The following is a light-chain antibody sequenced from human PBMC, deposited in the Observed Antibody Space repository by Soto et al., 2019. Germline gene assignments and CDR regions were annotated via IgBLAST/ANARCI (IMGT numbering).Light chain of an antibody. V-gene: IGKV2-28*01. J-gene: IGKJ2*01. Sequence: DIVMTQSPLSLPVTPGEPASISCRSSQSLLYGAGYMYVDWYLQKPGQPPHLLIFLGSNRASGVPGRFSGSVSGTDFTLKISRVETEDVGIYYCMQTLQTPYTFGQGTKLEIK. CDR1: QSLLYGAGYMY. CDR2: LGS. CDR3: MQTLQTPYT.